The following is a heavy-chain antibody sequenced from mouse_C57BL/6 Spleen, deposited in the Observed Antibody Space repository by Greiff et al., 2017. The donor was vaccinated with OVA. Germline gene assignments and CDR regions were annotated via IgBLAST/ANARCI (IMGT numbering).Heavy chain of an antibody. V-gene: IGHV1-4*01. CDR3: FIYYDYDGAMDY. J-gene: IGHJ4*01. CDR1: GYTFTSYT. D-gene: IGHD2-4*01. Sequence: VQLQQSGAELARPGASVKMSCKASGYTFTSYTMHWVKQRPGQGLEWIGYINPSSGYTKYNQKFKDKATLTADKSSSTAYIQLSSLTSEDSAVYYCFIYYDYDGAMDYWGQGTSVTVSS. CDR2: INPSSGYT.